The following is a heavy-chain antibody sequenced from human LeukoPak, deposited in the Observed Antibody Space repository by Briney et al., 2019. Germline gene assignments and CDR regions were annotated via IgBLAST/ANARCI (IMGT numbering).Heavy chain of an antibody. CDR1: GFTFSNYW. D-gene: IGHD1-7*01. Sequence: GGSLRLSCAASGFTFSNYWMHWVRQAPGKGLVWVSHINTDGTTTNYADSVKGRFTISRDNAKNTLYLQMNSLRAEDTAVYYCAKALLRDNWNYELDYWGQGTLVTVSS. J-gene: IGHJ4*02. CDR3: AKALLRDNWNYELDY. CDR2: INTDGTTT. V-gene: IGHV3-74*01.